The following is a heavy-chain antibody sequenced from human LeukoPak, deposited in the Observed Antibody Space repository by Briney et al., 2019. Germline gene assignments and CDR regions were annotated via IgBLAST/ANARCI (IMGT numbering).Heavy chain of an antibody. CDR3: ARDSRSSTVWWLDV. Sequence: SETLSLTCTVSGESISSYYWSWIRQSAEKGLEWIGRVHPSGNTHSNPSLESRVTMSIAESRKQFSLKLTFVTAADTAVYYCARDSRSSTVWWLDVWGRGTLVTVSS. CDR1: GESISSYY. J-gene: IGHJ2*01. CDR2: VHPSGNT. V-gene: IGHV4-4*07. D-gene: IGHD2-8*02.